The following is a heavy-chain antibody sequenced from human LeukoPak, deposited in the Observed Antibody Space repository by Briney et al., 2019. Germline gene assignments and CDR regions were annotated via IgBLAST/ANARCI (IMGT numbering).Heavy chain of an antibody. CDR2: IIPIFGTA. CDR1: GGTFSSYA. V-gene: IGHV1-69*13. Sequence: PSVKVSCKASGGTFSSYAICWVRQAPGQGLEWIGGIIPIFGTANYAQKFQGRVTITADESTSTAYMELSSLRSEDTAVYYCARPKGDYYYYYYMDVWGKGTTVTVSS. J-gene: IGHJ6*03. D-gene: IGHD3-10*01. CDR3: ARPKGDYYYYYYMDV.